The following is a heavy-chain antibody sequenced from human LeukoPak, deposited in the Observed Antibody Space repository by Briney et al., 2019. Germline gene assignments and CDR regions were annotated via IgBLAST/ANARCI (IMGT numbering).Heavy chain of an antibody. CDR3: ARQLTAFDYGDYPWLGWFDP. J-gene: IGHJ5*02. CDR1: GGSISSSSYY. D-gene: IGHD4-17*01. CDR2: IYYSGST. V-gene: IGHV4-39*01. Sequence: PSETLSLTCTVSGGSISSSSYYWGWIRQPPGKGLEWIGSIYYSGSTYYNPSLKSRVTISVDTSKNQFSLKLSSVTAADTAVYYCARQLTAFDYGDYPWLGWFDPWGQGTLVTVSS.